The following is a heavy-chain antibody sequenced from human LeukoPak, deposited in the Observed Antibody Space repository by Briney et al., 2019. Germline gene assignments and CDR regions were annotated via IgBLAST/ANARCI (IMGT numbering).Heavy chain of an antibody. V-gene: IGHV3-30-3*01. Sequence: GRSLRLSCAASGFTFSSYAMHWVRQAPGKGLEWVSIISYDGSNKYYADSVKGRFTISRDNSKNTLYLQMNSLRAEDTAVYYCARDQGWLRQLDYWGQGTLVTVSS. J-gene: IGHJ4*02. D-gene: IGHD5-12*01. CDR2: ISYDGSNK. CDR3: ARDQGWLRQLDY. CDR1: GFTFSSYA.